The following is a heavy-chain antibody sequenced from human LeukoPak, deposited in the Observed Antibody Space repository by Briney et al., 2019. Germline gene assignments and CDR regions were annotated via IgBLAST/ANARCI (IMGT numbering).Heavy chain of an antibody. J-gene: IGHJ3*02. CDR1: GFTFSNAW. D-gene: IGHD1-26*01. V-gene: IGHV3-53*01. Sequence: GGSLRLSCAASGFTFSNAWMSWVRQAPGKGLEWVSIIYSGGSTFYADSVKGRFTISRDNSKNTLYLQMNSLRAEDTAVYYCARGGSYLSAFDIWGQGTMVTVPS. CDR2: IYSGGST. CDR3: ARGGSYLSAFDI.